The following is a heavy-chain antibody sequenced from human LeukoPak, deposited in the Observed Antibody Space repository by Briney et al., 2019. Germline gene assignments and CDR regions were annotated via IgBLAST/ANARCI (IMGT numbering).Heavy chain of an antibody. D-gene: IGHD3-10*01. CDR3: ARGASYYAPFDY. CDR1: GGSFSGYY. V-gene: IGHV4-34*01. Sequence: SETLSLTCAVYGGSFSGYYWSWIRQPPGKGLEWIGEINHSGSTNYDPSLKSRVTISVDTSKNQFSLKLSSVTAADTAVYYCARGASYYAPFDYWGQGTLVTVSS. CDR2: INHSGST. J-gene: IGHJ4*02.